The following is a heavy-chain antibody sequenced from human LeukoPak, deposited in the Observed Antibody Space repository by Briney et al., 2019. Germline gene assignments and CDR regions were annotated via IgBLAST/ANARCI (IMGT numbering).Heavy chain of an antibody. D-gene: IGHD4-17*01. J-gene: IGHJ2*01. CDR3: ARENYGDYVPGYFDL. Sequence: GRSLRLSCAASVFTFSSYGMHWVRQAPGKGLEWVAVIWYDGSNKYYADSVKGRFTISRDNSKNTLYLQMNSLRAEDTAVYYCARENYGDYVPGYFDLWGRGTLVTVSS. CDR2: IWYDGSNK. V-gene: IGHV3-33*01. CDR1: VFTFSSYG.